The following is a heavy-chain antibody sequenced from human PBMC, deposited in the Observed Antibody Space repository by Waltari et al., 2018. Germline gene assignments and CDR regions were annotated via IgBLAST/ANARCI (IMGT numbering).Heavy chain of an antibody. V-gene: IGHV3-30*02. CDR3: AKGSTVTTIDYYYIDV. Sequence: QVQLVDSGGGEVQPGGSLRLSCAASGFTFSNYAMHWVRQAPGKGLEWVEIIRYDGSNKYYADSVKGRFTVSRDNSKNTLHLQMNSLRVEDTAVYYCAKGSTVTTIDYYYIDVWGKGTTVTVSS. CDR2: IRYDGSNK. CDR1: GFTFSNYA. J-gene: IGHJ6*03. D-gene: IGHD4-17*01.